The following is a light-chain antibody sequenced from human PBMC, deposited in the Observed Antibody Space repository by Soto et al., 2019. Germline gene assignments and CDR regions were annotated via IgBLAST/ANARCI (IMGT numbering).Light chain of an antibody. CDR2: EVS. V-gene: IGLV2-14*01. J-gene: IGLJ1*01. CDR3: SSKGPDF. Sequence: QSVLAQPASVSGSPGQSITISCTGTSSGIRDYNYVSWYQQLPGNAPKLIMYEVSNRPSGISNRFSGSKSGNTASLTISGLQAEDEADYYCSSKGPDFFGTGTKVTVL. CDR1: SSGIRDYNY.